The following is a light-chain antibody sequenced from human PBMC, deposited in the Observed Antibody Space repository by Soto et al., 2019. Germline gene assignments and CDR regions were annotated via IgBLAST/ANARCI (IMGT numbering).Light chain of an antibody. J-gene: IGKJ4*01. CDR2: DAS. Sequence: EIVLTQSPATLSLSPGDGATLSCRASQSVSRYLAWYQKKPGQAPRLLIYDASNRATGIPARFSGSGSGTDFTLTISSLEPEDFAVYYCQQRANWPLTFGGGTKVEIK. CDR1: QSVSRY. CDR3: QQRANWPLT. V-gene: IGKV3-11*01.